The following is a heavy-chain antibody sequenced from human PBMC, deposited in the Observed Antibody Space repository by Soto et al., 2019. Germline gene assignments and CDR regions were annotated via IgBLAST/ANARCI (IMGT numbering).Heavy chain of an antibody. D-gene: IGHD3-9*01. Sequence: GGSLRLSCAASGFTFSGYSVNWVRQAPGKGLEWVSYISSGSKTIYYAESVKGRFTVSRDNARNSQYLQMNSLRDEDTAGYYCAREDILGVRSFDYWGQGTLVTVSS. V-gene: IGHV3-48*02. CDR3: AREDILGVRSFDY. CDR1: GFTFSGYS. CDR2: ISSGSKTI. J-gene: IGHJ4*02.